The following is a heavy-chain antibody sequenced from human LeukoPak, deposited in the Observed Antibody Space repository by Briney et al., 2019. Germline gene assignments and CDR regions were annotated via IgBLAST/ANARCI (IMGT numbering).Heavy chain of an antibody. V-gene: IGHV1-46*01. Sequence: ASVKVSCKASGYTFTSYGISWVRQAPGQGLEWMGIINPSGGSTSYAQKFQGRVTMTRDTSTSTVYMELSSLRSEDTAVYYCARRDDYGDHFDYWGQGTLVTVSS. J-gene: IGHJ4*02. CDR1: GYTFTSYG. D-gene: IGHD4-17*01. CDR2: INPSGGST. CDR3: ARRDDYGDHFDY.